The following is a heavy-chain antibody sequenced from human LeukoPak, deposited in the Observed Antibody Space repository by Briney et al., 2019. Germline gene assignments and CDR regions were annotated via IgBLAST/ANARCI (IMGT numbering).Heavy chain of an antibody. J-gene: IGHJ4*02. Sequence: GGSLRLSCAASGFTFSSYGMHWVRQAPGKGLEWVSRSNEDGSTTNYADSVKGRFTISRDNAKNTLYLQMNSLTAEDTAVYYCVRDLGGRSGHWGQGTLVTVSS. CDR1: GFTFSSYG. V-gene: IGHV3-74*01. CDR2: SNEDGSTT. D-gene: IGHD1-26*01. CDR3: VRDLGGRSGH.